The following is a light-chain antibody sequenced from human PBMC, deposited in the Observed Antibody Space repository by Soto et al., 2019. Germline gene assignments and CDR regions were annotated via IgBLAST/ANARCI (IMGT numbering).Light chain of an antibody. J-gene: IGKJ1*01. CDR1: QSVSGNY. CDR2: GVS. Sequence: EIVLTQSPGTLSLSPGERATLSCRTGQSVSGNYLIWYQQKPGQPPRLLIYGVSSRATGIPDRFSGSGSGTDLTLTISRLEPEDFAVYYCQQFSAFGQGTKVELK. V-gene: IGKV3-20*01. CDR3: QQFSA.